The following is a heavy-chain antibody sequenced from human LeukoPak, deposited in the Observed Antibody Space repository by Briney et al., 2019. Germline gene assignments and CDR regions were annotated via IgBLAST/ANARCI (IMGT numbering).Heavy chain of an antibody. CDR2: ISYDGSNK. V-gene: IGHV3-30*18. Sequence: GGSLRLSCAASGFTFSSYGMHWVRQAPGKGLEWVAVISYDGSNKYYADSVKGRFTISRDSSKNTLYLQMNSLRAEDTAVYYCAKSRGYDQYYFDYWGQGTLVTVSS. D-gene: IGHD5-12*01. CDR3: AKSRGYDQYYFDY. J-gene: IGHJ4*02. CDR1: GFTFSSYG.